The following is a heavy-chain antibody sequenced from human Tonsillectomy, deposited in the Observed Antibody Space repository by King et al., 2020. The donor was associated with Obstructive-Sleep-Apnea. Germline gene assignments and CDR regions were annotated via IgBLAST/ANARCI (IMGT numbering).Heavy chain of an antibody. CDR2: INWNSGYI. D-gene: IGHD3-16*01. CDR3: VKDRAGGVPDAFDI. V-gene: IGHV3-9*01. CDR1: GFSFDDYA. J-gene: IGHJ3*02. Sequence: VQLQESGGGLVQPGRSLRLSCATSGFSFDDYAMHWVRQAPGKGLEWVSGINWNSGYIAYADSVKGRFTISRDNAKNSLSLQMNSLRAEDTALYYCVKDRAGGVPDAFDIWGQGTMVTVSP.